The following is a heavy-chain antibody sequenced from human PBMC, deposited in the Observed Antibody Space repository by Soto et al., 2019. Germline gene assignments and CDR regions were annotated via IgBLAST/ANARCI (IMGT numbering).Heavy chain of an antibody. J-gene: IGHJ4*02. CDR3: AKDAGATKYYFDC. V-gene: IGHV3-9*01. CDR2: IAWNSGKI. Sequence: AVRISCAGSGCTLDDYARHWVRQPPGKGLEWVSGIAWNSGKIGYADSVKGRFTISRDNAKNSLYLQMNSLRAEDTALYYCAKDAGATKYYFDCWGQGTLVTVS. D-gene: IGHD5-12*01. CDR1: GCTLDDYA.